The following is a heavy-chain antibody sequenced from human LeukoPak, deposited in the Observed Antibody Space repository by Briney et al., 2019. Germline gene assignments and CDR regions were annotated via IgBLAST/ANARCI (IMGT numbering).Heavy chain of an antibody. Sequence: GVLRLSCAASGFTFSSYTMNWVRQAPGRGLEWVGRIKSKTDGGTTDYAAPVKGRFTISRDDSKNTLYLQMNSLKTEDTAVYYCTTDVWPHSSGYYIYYYYYGMDVWGQGTTVTVSS. J-gene: IGHJ6*02. CDR1: GFTFSSYT. CDR3: TTDVWPHSSGYYIYYYYYGMDV. V-gene: IGHV3-15*01. D-gene: IGHD3-22*01. CDR2: IKSKTDGGTT.